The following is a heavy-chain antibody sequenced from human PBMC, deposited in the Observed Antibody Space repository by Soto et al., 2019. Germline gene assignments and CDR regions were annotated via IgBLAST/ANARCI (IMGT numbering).Heavy chain of an antibody. CDR2: ISNEGSEK. CDR1: GFTFSSYD. Sequence: PGGSLRLSCVAPGFTFSSYDMHWVRQAPGKGLEWVAVISNEGSEKNYADSVKGRFTISRDNSKNALYVQMNSLRAEDTAVYYCAKVQGNSVPDYYYGMDVWGQGTTVTVSS. D-gene: IGHD4-4*01. J-gene: IGHJ6*02. V-gene: IGHV3-30*18. CDR3: AKVQGNSVPDYYYGMDV.